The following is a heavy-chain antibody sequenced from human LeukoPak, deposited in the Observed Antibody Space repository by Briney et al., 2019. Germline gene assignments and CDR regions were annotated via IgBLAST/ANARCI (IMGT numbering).Heavy chain of an antibody. CDR1: GYTFTGYY. D-gene: IGHD5-18*01. CDR3: ARDSPRVTAMTNFDY. J-gene: IGHJ4*02. V-gene: IGHV1-2*06. CDR2: INPNSGGT. Sequence: GASVKVSCKASGYTFTGYYMHWVRQAPGQGPQWMGRINPNSGGTNYAQKFQGRVTMTRDTSISTAYMELSRLRSDDTAVYYCARDSPRVTAMTNFDYWGQGTLVTVSS.